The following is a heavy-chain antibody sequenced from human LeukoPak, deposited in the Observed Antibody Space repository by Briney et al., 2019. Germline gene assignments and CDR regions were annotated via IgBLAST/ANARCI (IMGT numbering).Heavy chain of an antibody. CDR1: GYTFTSYA. J-gene: IGHJ4*02. CDR2: INTGNGNT. V-gene: IGHV1-3*04. Sequence: ASVKVSCKASGYTFTSYAMHWVRQAPGQRLEWMGWINTGNGNTKYSQKFQGRVSITSDTSATTAYMELTNLRSEDTAVYYCARDRYNFDCWGQGTLVTVSS. CDR3: ARDRYNFDC. D-gene: IGHD3-16*02.